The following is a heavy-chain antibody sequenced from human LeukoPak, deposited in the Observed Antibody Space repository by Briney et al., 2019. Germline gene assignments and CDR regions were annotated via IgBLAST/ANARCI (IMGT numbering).Heavy chain of an antibody. CDR2: IIPIFGIA. V-gene: IGHV1-69*04. CDR1: GGTFSSYA. Sequence: SVKVSCKASGGTFSSYAISWVRQAPGQGLEWMGRIIPIFGIANYAQKFQGRVTITADKSMSTAYMELSSLRSEDTAVYYCARGSTVVGTYNWFDPWGQGTLVTVSS. D-gene: IGHD4-23*01. J-gene: IGHJ5*02. CDR3: ARGSTVVGTYNWFDP.